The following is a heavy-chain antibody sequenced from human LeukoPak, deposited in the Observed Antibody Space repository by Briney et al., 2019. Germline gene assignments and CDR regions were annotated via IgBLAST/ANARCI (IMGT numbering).Heavy chain of an antibody. J-gene: IGHJ4*02. Sequence: KPSETLSLTCTVSGASVTTYYWSWIRQSPGKELEWIANVHSSGSTSYNPSLKSRVTISIDTSKNQFSLKLTSVTTADTAVYYCARDIRTVGATLYFDYWGQGTLLTVSS. V-gene: IGHV4-59*02. CDR3: ARDIRTVGATLYFDY. CDR1: GASVTTYY. D-gene: IGHD1-26*01. CDR2: VHSSGST.